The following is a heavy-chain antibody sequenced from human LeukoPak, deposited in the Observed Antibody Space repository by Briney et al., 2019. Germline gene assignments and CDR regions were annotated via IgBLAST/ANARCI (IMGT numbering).Heavy chain of an antibody. CDR2: ISGNSDNT. V-gene: IGHV1-18*04. Sequence: ASVKVSCKASGYTFTSYSISWVRQAPGQGLEWVGWISGNSDNTNYAQKLQGRVTMTTDTSTSTAYMELRSLRSDDTAVYYCARVLNFDWLFIDYWGQGTLVTVSS. J-gene: IGHJ4*02. CDR3: ARVLNFDWLFIDY. CDR1: GYTFTSYS. D-gene: IGHD3-9*01.